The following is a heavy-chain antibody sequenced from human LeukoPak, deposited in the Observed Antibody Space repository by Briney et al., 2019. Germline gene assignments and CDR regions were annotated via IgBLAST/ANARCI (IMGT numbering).Heavy chain of an antibody. CDR2: MYYSGST. Sequence: PSETLSLTCTVSGGSISSGDYYWSWIRQPPGKGLEWIAYMYYSGSTYYNPSLKSRVTMSAYTSKNQLSLELSSVTAADTAVYYCARPYYYDSRIDPWGQGILVTVSS. CDR1: GGSISSGDYY. CDR3: ARPYYYDSRIDP. J-gene: IGHJ5*02. V-gene: IGHV4-30-4*01. D-gene: IGHD3-22*01.